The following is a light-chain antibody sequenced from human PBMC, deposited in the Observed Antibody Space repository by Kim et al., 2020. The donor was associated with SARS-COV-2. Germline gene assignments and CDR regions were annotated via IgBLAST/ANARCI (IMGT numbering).Light chain of an antibody. J-gene: IGKJ2*02. CDR3: LQHRSFPCT. CDR1: QDIRSD. CDR2: DAI. V-gene: IGKV1-17*01. Sequence: DIQMTQSPSSLSASVGDRVTITCRASQDIRSDLGWFQQKPGKAPKRLIYDAISLESGVPSRFSGSGSGTEFTLTINSLRPEDFTTYNCLQHRSFPCTFGRGTKLEI.